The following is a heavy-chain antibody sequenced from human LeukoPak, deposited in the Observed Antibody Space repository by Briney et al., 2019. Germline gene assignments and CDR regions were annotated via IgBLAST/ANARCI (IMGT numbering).Heavy chain of an antibody. CDR3: ARGPWVGPHDY. CDR1: GYTFTSYH. CDR2: MNPNSGNT. D-gene: IGHD3-16*01. Sequence: SVNDSCKASGYTFTSYHINWVRQATGQGREWMGWMNPNSGNTGYAHKLQGRVTMTSNSSISTAYMELSSLRSEDTAVYYCARGPWVGPHDYWGQGTLVTVSS. J-gene: IGHJ4*02. V-gene: IGHV1-8*01.